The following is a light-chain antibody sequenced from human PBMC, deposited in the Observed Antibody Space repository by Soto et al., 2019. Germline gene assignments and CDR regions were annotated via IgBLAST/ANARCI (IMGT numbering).Light chain of an antibody. CDR2: AAS. J-gene: IGKJ5*01. Sequence: DIQMTQSPSSLSASXADRVTITCRPRRSIRRYLNGYQQKPGIAPNVXXYAASSLQSGGPSRFSGSGSATDFTPTISSLQPEDFATYYGQQLNSYPITFGQGTRLEIK. CDR3: QQLNSYPIT. V-gene: IGKV1-9*01. CDR1: RSIRRY.